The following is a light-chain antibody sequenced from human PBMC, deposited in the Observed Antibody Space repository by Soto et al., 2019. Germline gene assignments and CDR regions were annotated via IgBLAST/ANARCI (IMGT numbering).Light chain of an antibody. CDR2: EVS. Sequence: QSVLTQPPSASGSPGQSVTISCTGTSIDVGGYNYVSWYQQHPGKAPKLIISEVSKRPSGVPDRFAGSKSGNAASLTVAGLQVEEEDNYYCSSYAASSSFRVFGTGTKLTVL. CDR1: SIDVGGYNY. CDR3: SSYAASSSFRV. V-gene: IGLV2-8*01. J-gene: IGLJ1*01.